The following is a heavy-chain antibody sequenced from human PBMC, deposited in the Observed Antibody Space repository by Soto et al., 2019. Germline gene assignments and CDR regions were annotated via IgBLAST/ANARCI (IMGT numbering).Heavy chain of an antibody. CDR3: AKDRTVAVVAAAFEY. CDR2: ISYDGSNK. Sequence: QVQLVESGGGVVQPGRSLRLSCAASGFTFSSYGMHWVRLAPGKGLEWVAVISYDGSNKYYADSVKGRFTISRHNSKNTLYLQMNSLRAEDTAVYYCAKDRTVAVVAAAFEYWGQGTLVTVSS. CDR1: GFTFSSYG. V-gene: IGHV3-30*18. D-gene: IGHD2-15*01. J-gene: IGHJ4*02.